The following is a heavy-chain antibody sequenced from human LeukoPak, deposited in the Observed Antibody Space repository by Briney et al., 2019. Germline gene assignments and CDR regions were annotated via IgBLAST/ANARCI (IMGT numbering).Heavy chain of an antibody. Sequence: GGSLRLSCAASGFTFSSYSMNWVRQAPGKGLEWVSSISSSSSYIYYADSVKGRFTISRDSAKNSLYLQMNSLRDEDTAVYYCASSPRGTSPYFFDSWGQGTLITVSS. CDR1: GFTFSSYS. CDR2: ISSSSSYI. V-gene: IGHV3-21*01. CDR3: ASSPRGTSPYFFDS. J-gene: IGHJ4*02. D-gene: IGHD3-16*01.